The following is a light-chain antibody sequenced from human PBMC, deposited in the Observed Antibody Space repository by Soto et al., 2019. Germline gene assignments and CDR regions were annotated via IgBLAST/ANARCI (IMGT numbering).Light chain of an antibody. CDR3: SSYPSTSTFV. J-gene: IGLJ2*01. CDR2: EVI. Sequence: QSALTQPASVSGSPGQSITICCTGTSSDVGDNNYVSWYQHHPGKAPKLMIYEVINRPSGASNRFSGSKSGNTASLTISGLQAEVEADYYCSSYPSTSTFVFGGGTKLTVL. CDR1: SSDVGDNNY. V-gene: IGLV2-14*01.